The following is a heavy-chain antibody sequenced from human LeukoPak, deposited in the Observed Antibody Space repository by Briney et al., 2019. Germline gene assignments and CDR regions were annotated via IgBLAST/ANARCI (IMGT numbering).Heavy chain of an antibody. V-gene: IGHV3-7*01. J-gene: IGHJ4*01. D-gene: IGHD5/OR15-5a*01. CDR1: GFTFSSYW. Sequence: GGALRLSWAASGFTFSSYWMSWVRQAPGKGVEGVANIKQDGSEKYYVDSVKGRFTISRDNAKNSLYLQMNSLRAEDTAVYHCARDVYMWVCDYWGHGTLVTVSS. CDR2: IKQDGSEK. CDR3: ARDVYMWVCDY.